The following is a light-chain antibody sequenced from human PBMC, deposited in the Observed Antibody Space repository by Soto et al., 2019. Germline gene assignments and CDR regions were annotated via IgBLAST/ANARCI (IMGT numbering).Light chain of an antibody. V-gene: IGKV1-5*01. J-gene: IGKJ1*01. CDR1: QSISDY. CDR2: DAS. CDR3: QQYNSYWT. Sequence: DIQMTQSPSTLSASVGDRVIITFRASQSISDYLAWYQQKPGKAPKLLIYDASSLESGVPSRFSGSGSGTEFTLTISSLQPDDFATYYCQQYNSYWTFGQGTKVDIK.